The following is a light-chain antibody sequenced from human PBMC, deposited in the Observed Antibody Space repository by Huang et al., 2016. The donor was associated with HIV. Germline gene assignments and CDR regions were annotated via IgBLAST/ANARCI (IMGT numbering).Light chain of an antibody. CDR1: QSVSSN. V-gene: IGKV3-15*01. J-gene: IGKJ4*01. CDR3: QQYNNWPPLT. CDR2: GSS. Sequence: EIVMTQSLATLSVSPGERATLSCRASQSVSSNLAWYQQNPGQAPRRLIYGSSTRATGIPARFSGSGSGTEFTLTISSLQSEDFAVYYCQQYNNWPPLTFGGGTKVEIK.